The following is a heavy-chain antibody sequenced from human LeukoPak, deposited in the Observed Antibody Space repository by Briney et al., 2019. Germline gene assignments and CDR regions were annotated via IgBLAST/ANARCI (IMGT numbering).Heavy chain of an antibody. CDR3: ARVQSAYSSSSH. J-gene: IGHJ4*02. Sequence: GGSLRLSCAASGFTFSSYGMHWVRQAPGKGLEWVSSISSSSSYIYYADSVKGRFTISRDNAKNSLYLQMNSLRAEDTAVYYCARVQSAYSSSSHWGQGTLVTVSS. CDR2: ISSSSSYI. D-gene: IGHD6-13*01. V-gene: IGHV3-21*01. CDR1: GFTFSSYG.